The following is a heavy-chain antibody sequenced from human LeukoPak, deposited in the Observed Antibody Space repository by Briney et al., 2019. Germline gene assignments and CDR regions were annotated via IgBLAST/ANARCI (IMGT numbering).Heavy chain of an antibody. Sequence: ASVKVSCKASGYTFTSCGISWVRQAPGQGLEWMGWISAYNGNTNYAQKLQGRVTMTTDTSTSTAYMELRSLRSDDTAVYYCARDWGKDTVMVLGYWGQGTLVTVSS. V-gene: IGHV1-18*01. CDR1: GYTFTSCG. CDR3: ARDWGKDTVMVLGY. J-gene: IGHJ4*02. D-gene: IGHD5-18*01. CDR2: ISAYNGNT.